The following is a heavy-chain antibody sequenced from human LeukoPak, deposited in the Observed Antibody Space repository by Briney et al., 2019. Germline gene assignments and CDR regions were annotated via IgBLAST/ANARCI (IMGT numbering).Heavy chain of an antibody. CDR1: GFTFSDYY. CDR3: ASWSSGTTSFDY. V-gene: IGHV3-11*01. Sequence: GGSLRLSRAASGFTFSDYYMSWIRQAPGKGLEWVSYISSSGSTIYYADSVKGRFTISRDNAKNSLYLQMNSLRAEDTAVYYCASWSSGTTSFDYWGQGTLVTVSS. D-gene: IGHD1-1*01. J-gene: IGHJ4*02. CDR2: ISSSGSTI.